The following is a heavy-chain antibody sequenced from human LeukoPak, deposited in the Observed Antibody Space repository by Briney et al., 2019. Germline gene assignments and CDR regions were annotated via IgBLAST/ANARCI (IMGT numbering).Heavy chain of an antibody. Sequence: GGSLSLSCAASGFTFSSYWMSWVRQAPGEGLEWVAKINQDGTEKAYVDSVRGRFTISRDNAKNPLFLQMNSLRAEDTAVYYCARGPLIAAAGTWWGQGTLVTVSS. V-gene: IGHV3-7*03. D-gene: IGHD6-13*01. J-gene: IGHJ4*02. CDR2: INQDGTEK. CDR1: GFTFSSYW. CDR3: ARGPLIAAAGTW.